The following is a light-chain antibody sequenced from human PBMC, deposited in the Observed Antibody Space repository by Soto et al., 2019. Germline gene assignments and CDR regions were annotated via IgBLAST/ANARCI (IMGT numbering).Light chain of an antibody. V-gene: IGLV2-11*01. Sequence: QSALTQPRSVSGSPGQSVAISCTGTSSDVGAHNYVSWYQQHPGKAPKLMIYDVTKRTSGVPDRFSGSKSGNTASLTISGLQLEDEADYYWGSYGASSVFGTGTKLTVL. CDR2: DVT. CDR3: GSYGASSV. CDR1: SSDVGAHNY. J-gene: IGLJ1*01.